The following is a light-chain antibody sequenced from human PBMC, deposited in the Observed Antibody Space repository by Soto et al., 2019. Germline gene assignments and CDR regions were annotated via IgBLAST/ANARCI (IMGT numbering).Light chain of an antibody. J-gene: IGLJ2*01. V-gene: IGLV7-43*01. CDR1: TGAVTSGYY. CDR2: STR. Sequence: QAVATQGPSLTVSPGGTVTLTCASNTGAVTSGYYPNWFQQRPGQAPRALIYSTRNKYSWSPARFSGSLLGGKAALTLSGVQPEDEAEYYCLLYYGGAQVFGRGTKLTLL. CDR3: LLYYGGAQV.